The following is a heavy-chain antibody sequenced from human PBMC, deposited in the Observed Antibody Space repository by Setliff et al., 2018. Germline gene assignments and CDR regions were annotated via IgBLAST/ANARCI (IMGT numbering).Heavy chain of an antibody. Sequence: GGSLRLSCVASGFTFSTYYMHWVRQPPGKGLEWVAFVHYDGVNKHYRDSVKGRFTISRDNSKNTLYLQMNSLRAEDTAVYYCAKDLDSSGWYNYFDYWGQGTLVTVSS. D-gene: IGHD6-19*01. J-gene: IGHJ4*02. CDR3: AKDLDSSGWYNYFDY. CDR2: VHYDGVNK. CDR1: GFTFSTYY. V-gene: IGHV3-30*02.